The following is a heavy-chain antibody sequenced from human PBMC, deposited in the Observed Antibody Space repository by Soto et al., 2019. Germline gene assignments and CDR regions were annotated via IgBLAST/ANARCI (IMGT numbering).Heavy chain of an antibody. D-gene: IGHD3-10*01. J-gene: IGHJ4*02. V-gene: IGHV1-3*01. CDR3: ARARLLWFGELLGR. CDR2: INAGNGNT. CDR1: GYTFTNYG. Sequence: ASVKVSCKASGYTFTNYGISWVRQAPGQGLEWMGWINAGNGNTKYSQKFQGRVTITRDTSASTAYMELSSLRSEDTAVYYCARARLLWFGELLGRWGQGTLVTVSS.